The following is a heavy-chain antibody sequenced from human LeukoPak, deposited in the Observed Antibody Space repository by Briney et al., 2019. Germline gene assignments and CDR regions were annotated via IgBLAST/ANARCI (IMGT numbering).Heavy chain of an antibody. CDR3: AKDLVVVVAVTLDY. CDR2: ISSSGSTI. D-gene: IGHD2-15*01. V-gene: IGHV3-48*03. CDR1: GFTFSSYE. J-gene: IGHJ4*02. Sequence: GGSLRLSCAAPGFTFSSYEMNWVRQAPGKGLEWVSYISSSGSTIYYADSVKGRFTISRDNAKNSLYLQMNSLRAEDTAVYYCAKDLVVVVAVTLDYWGQGTLVTVSS.